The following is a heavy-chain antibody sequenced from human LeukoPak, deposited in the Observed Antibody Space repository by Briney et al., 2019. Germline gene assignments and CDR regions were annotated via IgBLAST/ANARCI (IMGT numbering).Heavy chain of an antibody. CDR2: INPNSGGT. D-gene: IGHD2-15*01. V-gene: IGHV1-2*06. Sequence: ASVKVSCKASGYTFTVYYMHWVRHAPGQGLEWMGRINPNSGGTNYAQKFQGRVTMTRDTSISTAYMELSRLRSDDTAVYYCAVGSPVGVVVAANNYWGQGTLVTVSS. CDR1: GYTFTVYY. CDR3: AVGSPVGVVVAANNY. J-gene: IGHJ4*02.